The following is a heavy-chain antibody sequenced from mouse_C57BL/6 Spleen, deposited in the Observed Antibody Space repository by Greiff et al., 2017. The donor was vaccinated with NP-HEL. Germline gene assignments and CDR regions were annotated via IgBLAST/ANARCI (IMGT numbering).Heavy chain of an antibody. J-gene: IGHJ2*01. V-gene: IGHV14-1*01. CDR3: TTRNPSYYYGSSYYFDY. CDR1: GFNIKDYY. D-gene: IGHD1-1*01. CDR2: IDPEDGDT. Sequence: EVQLQQSGAELVRPGASVKLSCTASGFNIKDYYMHWVKQRPEQGLEWIGRIDPEDGDTEYAPKFQGKAPMTADTSSNTAYLQLSSLTSEDTAVYYCTTRNPSYYYGSSYYFDYWGQGTTLTVSS.